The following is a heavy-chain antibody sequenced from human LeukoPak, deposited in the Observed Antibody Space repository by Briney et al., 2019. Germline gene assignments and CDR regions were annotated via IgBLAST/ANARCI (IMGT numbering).Heavy chain of an antibody. CDR1: GFTFGTFA. J-gene: IGHJ4*02. Sequence: GGSLRLSCAASGFTFGTFAFSWVRQAPGKGLEWVSSITGDDSTYYADSVKGRFTISRDTSSITLYLQMNSLRAEDTALYYCAKGHYDFRDYWGQGTLVTVSS. CDR3: AKGHYDFRDY. V-gene: IGHV3-23*01. D-gene: IGHD3-3*01. CDR2: ITGDDST.